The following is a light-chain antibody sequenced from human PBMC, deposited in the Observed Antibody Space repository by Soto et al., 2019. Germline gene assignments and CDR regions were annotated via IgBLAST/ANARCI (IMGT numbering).Light chain of an antibody. CDR1: QSVLYSSNNKNY. J-gene: IGKJ2*02. Sequence: DIVMTQSPDSLAVSLGERATINCKSSQSVLYSSNNKNYLAWYQQKPGQPPKLLIYWASTRESVVPDRFSGSGSGTDFTLTISSLQAEDVAVYYCQQYYSTLCTFGQGTKLEIK. V-gene: IGKV4-1*01. CDR2: WAS. CDR3: QQYYSTLCT.